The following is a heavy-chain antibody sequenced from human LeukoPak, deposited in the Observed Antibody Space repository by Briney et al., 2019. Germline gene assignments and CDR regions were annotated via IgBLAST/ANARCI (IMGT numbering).Heavy chain of an antibody. CDR1: GGSISSSSYY. Sequence: SETLSLTCTVSGGSISSSSYYWGWIRQPPGKGLEWIGSIYYSGSTYYNPSLKSRVTISVDTSKNQFSLKLSSVTAADTAVYYCARAQVGATFDYWGQGTLVTVSS. V-gene: IGHV4-39*01. J-gene: IGHJ4*02. CDR3: ARAQVGATFDY. D-gene: IGHD1-26*01. CDR2: IYYSGST.